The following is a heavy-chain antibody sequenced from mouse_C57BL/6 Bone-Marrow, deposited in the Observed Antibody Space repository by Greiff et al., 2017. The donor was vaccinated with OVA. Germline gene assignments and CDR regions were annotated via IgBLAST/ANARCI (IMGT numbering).Heavy chain of an antibody. CDR2: IDPENGDT. Sequence: VKLQQSGAELVRPGASVKLSCTASGFNIPDDYMHWVKQRPEQGLEWIGWIDPENGDTEYASKLQGKATLTADTTSNTAYLLLSSLSAEDTAVYYCTSCITTVVAPSYWGQGTLVTVSA. CDR1: GFNIPDDY. D-gene: IGHD1-1*01. V-gene: IGHV14-4*01. J-gene: IGHJ3*01. CDR3: TSCITTVVAPSY.